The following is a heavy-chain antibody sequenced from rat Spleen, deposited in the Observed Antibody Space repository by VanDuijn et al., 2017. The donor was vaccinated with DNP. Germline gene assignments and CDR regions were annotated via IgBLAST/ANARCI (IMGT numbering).Heavy chain of an antibody. Sequence: EVQLVESGGGPVQPGRSLKLSCVASGFTFNNYWMTWIRQAPGKGLEWVASITNTGGSTYYPDSVKGRFTISRDNAKSTLYLQMDSLRSEDTATYYCAGYYYDGSYYYGNFDYWGQGVMVTVSS. D-gene: IGHD1-12*02. V-gene: IGHV5-31*01. CDR2: ITNTGGST. CDR1: GFTFNNYW. J-gene: IGHJ2*01. CDR3: AGYYYDGSYYYGNFDY.